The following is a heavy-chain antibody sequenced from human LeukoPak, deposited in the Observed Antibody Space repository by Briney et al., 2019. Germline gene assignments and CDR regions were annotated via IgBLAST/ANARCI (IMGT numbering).Heavy chain of an antibody. Sequence: SGGSLRLSCAASGFSFSSYAMSWVRQAPGKGLEWVSAIGGSGGSTYYADSVKGRFTISRDNSKNTLYLQMNSLRAEDTAVYYCAKMSGSLNRGIVGAAPDYWGQGTLVTVSS. V-gene: IGHV3-23*01. J-gene: IGHJ4*02. CDR2: IGGSGGST. D-gene: IGHD1-26*01. CDR3: AKMSGSLNRGIVGAAPDY. CDR1: GFSFSSYA.